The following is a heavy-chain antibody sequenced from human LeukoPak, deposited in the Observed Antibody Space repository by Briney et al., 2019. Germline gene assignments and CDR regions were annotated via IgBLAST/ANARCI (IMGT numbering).Heavy chain of an antibody. CDR3: ARDPRVIRQRGNNWFDP. CDR1: EYTFTGYY. J-gene: IGHJ5*02. CDR2: INPNSGGT. Sequence: GASVKVSCKASEYTFTGYYMHWVRQAPGQGLEWMGWINPNSGGTNYAQKFQGRVTMTRDTSISTAYMELSRLRSDDTAVYYCARDPRVIRQRGNNWFDPWGQGTLVTVSS. D-gene: IGHD6-25*01. V-gene: IGHV1-2*02.